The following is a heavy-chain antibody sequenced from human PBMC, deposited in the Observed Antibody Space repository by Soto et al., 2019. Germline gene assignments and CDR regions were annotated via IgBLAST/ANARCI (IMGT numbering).Heavy chain of an antibody. V-gene: IGHV1-3*05. Sequence: QVQLVQSGAEEKKPGASVKVSCKASGYTFTSYAMHWVRQAPGQRLEWMGWINAGNGNTKYSQKFQGRVTITRDTSASTAYMEVSSLRSEDTAVYYCARSSSYYWIDDYWGQGTLVTVSS. CDR2: INAGNGNT. CDR1: GYTFTSYA. D-gene: IGHD3-22*01. CDR3: ARSSSYYWIDDY. J-gene: IGHJ4*02.